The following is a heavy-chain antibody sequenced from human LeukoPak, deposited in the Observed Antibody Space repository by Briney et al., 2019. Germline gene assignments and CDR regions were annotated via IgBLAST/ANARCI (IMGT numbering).Heavy chain of an antibody. Sequence: GGSLRLSCAASGFTFSSYAMSWVRQAPGKGLEWVSAISGSGGSTYYADSVKGRFTISRDNSKNTLYLQMNSLRAEDTAVYYCAKRGGYSYGHKSYYYMDVWGKGTTVTVSS. V-gene: IGHV3-23*01. CDR1: GFTFSSYA. CDR2: ISGSGGST. CDR3: AKRGGYSYGHKSYYYMDV. D-gene: IGHD5-18*01. J-gene: IGHJ6*03.